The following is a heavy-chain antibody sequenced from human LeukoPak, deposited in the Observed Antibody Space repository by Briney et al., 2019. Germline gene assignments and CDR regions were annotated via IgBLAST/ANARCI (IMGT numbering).Heavy chain of an antibody. CDR1: GGSFSGYY. D-gene: IGHD6-13*01. V-gene: IGHV4-34*01. Sequence: PSETLSLTCAVYGGSFSGYYWSWIRQPPGKGLEWIGEINHSGSTNYNPSLKSRVTISVDTSKNQFSLKLSSVTAADTAVYYCARDLRVYGAFDIWGQGTMVTVSS. CDR2: INHSGST. J-gene: IGHJ3*02. CDR3: ARDLRVYGAFDI.